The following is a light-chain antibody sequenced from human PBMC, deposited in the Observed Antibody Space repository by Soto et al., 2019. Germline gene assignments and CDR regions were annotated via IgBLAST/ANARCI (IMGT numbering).Light chain of an antibody. CDR1: QSVSSY. CDR3: HQRSNWPPIT. J-gene: IGKJ5*01. Sequence: EIVMTQSPPTLSVYPGKSDTLSCRASQSVSSYLAWYQQKPGQAPRLLIYDASNRATGIPARFSGSGSGTDFTLTISSLEPEDCAVYYCHQRSNWPPITFGEGTRLEIK. V-gene: IGKV3-11*01. CDR2: DAS.